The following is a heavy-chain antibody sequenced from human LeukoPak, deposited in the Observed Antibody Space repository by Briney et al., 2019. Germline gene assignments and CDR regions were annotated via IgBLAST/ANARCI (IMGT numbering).Heavy chain of an antibody. CDR2: ISAYTGNT. D-gene: IGHD4-17*01. Sequence: GASVKVSCKASGYTFTSYGISWVRQAPGQGLEWMGWISAYTGNTNYAQKLQDRVTMTTDTSTTTAYMVLRSLRSDDTAVYYCARFSGYGDYGFDYWGQGTLVTVSS. CDR1: GYTFTSYG. V-gene: IGHV1-18*01. CDR3: ARFSGYGDYGFDY. J-gene: IGHJ4*02.